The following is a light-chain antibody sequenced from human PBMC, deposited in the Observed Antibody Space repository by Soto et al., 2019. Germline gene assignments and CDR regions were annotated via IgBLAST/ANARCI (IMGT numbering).Light chain of an antibody. CDR1: NIGSKS. CDR2: DDR. CDR3: QVWDSTSAQYV. Sequence: SYELTQPPSVPVAPGQTARISCEGDNIGSKSVYWHQQKPGQAPVLVVYDDRDRPSGIPERFSGSNSGNTATLTINRVEAGDEADYSCQVWDSTSAQYVFGTGTKVTVL. V-gene: IGLV3-21*02. J-gene: IGLJ1*01.